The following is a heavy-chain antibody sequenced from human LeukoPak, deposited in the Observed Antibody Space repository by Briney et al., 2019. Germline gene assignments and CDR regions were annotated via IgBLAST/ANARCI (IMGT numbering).Heavy chain of an antibody. V-gene: IGHV3-53*01. D-gene: IGHD3-10*01. CDR3: ARDYYGGDYFDY. CDR1: GFTVSSNY. J-gene: IGHJ4*02. Sequence: GGSLRLSCAASGFTVSSNYMSWVRQAPGKGLEWVSVIYSGGSTYYADSVKGRFTISRDNSKNTLYLQMNSLRAEDTAVYYCARDYYGGDYFDYWGQGTLVTVSS. CDR2: IYSGGST.